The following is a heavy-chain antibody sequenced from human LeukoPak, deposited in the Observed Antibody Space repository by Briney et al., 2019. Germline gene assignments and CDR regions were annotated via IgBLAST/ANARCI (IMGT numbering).Heavy chain of an antibody. D-gene: IGHD6-19*01. V-gene: IGHV3-30*18. Sequence: GRSLRLSCAASGFTFSSYGMHWVRQAPGKGLEWVAVISYDGSNKYYADSVKGRFTISRDNSKNTLYLQMNSLRAEDTAVYYCAKDFSGWTIDYWGQGTLVTVSS. CDR3: AKDFSGWTIDY. CDR2: ISYDGSNK. CDR1: GFTFSSYG. J-gene: IGHJ4*02.